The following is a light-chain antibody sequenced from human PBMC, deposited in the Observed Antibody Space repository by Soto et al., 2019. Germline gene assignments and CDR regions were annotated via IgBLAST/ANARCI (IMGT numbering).Light chain of an antibody. CDR1: QSLLYSSDNKNY. J-gene: IGKJ4*01. CDR2: WAS. V-gene: IGKV4-1*01. Sequence: IVMTQSPDSLAVSLGERATINCKSRQSLLYSSDNKNYLAWYQQKLGQPPKLLISWASSRESGVPERFSGSGSQTEFTLTTSILQAEDVALYYCQQYYSVSPLTFGGETKVEIK. CDR3: QQYYSVSPLT.